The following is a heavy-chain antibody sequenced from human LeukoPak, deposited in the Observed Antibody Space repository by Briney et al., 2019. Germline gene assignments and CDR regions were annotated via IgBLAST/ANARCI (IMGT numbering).Heavy chain of an antibody. CDR1: GCRFTCYL. CDR3: ARLGGSSGWYELDY. J-gene: IGHJ4*02. D-gene: IGHD6-19*01. Sequence: ESLKIYCKGSGCRFTCYLIGWDRQMPRKGLEWKGIIYPGDSDTRYRPSFQGQVSISADKSISTAYLQWSSLKASDTAMYYCARLGGSSGWYELDYWGQGTLVTVSS. V-gene: IGHV5-51*01. CDR2: IYPGDSDT.